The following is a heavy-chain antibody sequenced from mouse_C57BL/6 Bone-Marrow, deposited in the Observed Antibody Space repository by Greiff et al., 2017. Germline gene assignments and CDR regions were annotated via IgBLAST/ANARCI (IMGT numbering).Heavy chain of an antibody. D-gene: IGHD1-1*01. Sequence: MPGQGLEWIGEIDPSDSYTNYNQKFKGKSTLTVDKSSSTAYMQLSSLTSEGSAVYYCAREGFYYYGSSSYAMDYWGQGTSVTVSS. J-gene: IGHJ4*01. V-gene: IGHV1-69*01. CDR2: IDPSDSYT. CDR3: AREGFYYYGSSSYAMDY.